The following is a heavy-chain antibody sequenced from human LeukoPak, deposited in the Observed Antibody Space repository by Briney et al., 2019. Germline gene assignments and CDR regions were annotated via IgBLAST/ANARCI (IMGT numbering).Heavy chain of an antibody. Sequence: PGGSLRLSCAASGFTFDDYGMSWVRQAPGKGLEWVSGINWNGGSTGYADSVKGRFTISRDNAKNSLYLQMNSLRAEDTALYYCARSGDSSGYLKGGWFDPWGQGTLVTVSS. J-gene: IGHJ5*02. CDR2: INWNGGST. D-gene: IGHD3-22*01. CDR1: GFTFDDYG. CDR3: ARSGDSSGYLKGGWFDP. V-gene: IGHV3-20*04.